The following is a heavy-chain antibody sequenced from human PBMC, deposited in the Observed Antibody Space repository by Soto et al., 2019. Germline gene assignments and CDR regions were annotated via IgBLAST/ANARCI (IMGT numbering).Heavy chain of an antibody. V-gene: IGHV4-30-4*01. CDR1: GDSFSSSDYK. CDR2: IYYSGYT. D-gene: IGHD4-17*01. Sequence: QVPLQESGPGLVKPSRTLSLTCTVSGDSFSSSDYKWSWIRQPPGKGLEWIGYIYYSGYTYNNPSLKSRLTMSVDTSKNQFSLKLSSVTAADTAVYYCARSGDYVAFDYWGQGTLVTVS. CDR3: ARSGDYVAFDY. J-gene: IGHJ4*02.